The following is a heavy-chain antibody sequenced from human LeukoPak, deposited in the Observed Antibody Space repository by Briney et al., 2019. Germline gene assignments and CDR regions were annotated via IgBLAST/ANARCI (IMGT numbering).Heavy chain of an antibody. Sequence: GGSLRLSCAASGFTFSSYWMHWVRQAPGKGLVWVSRIDTDGSSTSYADSVKGRFTISRDNAKNTLYLQMSSLRAEDTAVYYCILAAAGTEFDSWGQGSLVTVSS. J-gene: IGHJ4*02. CDR1: GFTFSSYW. V-gene: IGHV3-74*01. CDR2: IDTDGSST. D-gene: IGHD6-13*01. CDR3: ILAAAGTEFDS.